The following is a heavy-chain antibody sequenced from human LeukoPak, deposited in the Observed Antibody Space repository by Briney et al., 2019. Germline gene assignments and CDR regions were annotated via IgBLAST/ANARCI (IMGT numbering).Heavy chain of an antibody. J-gene: IGHJ4*02. CDR2: VSWDSGII. V-gene: IGHV3-9*01. D-gene: IGHD2-21*01. CDR1: GFSFDAYS. CDR3: AKSLSRAAYDD. Sequence: PGRSLRLSCAASGFSFDAYSMHWVRQAPGKGLEWVSSVSWDSGIIGYGDSVKGRSTISRDNARNSLYLQMNSLRVEDTAFYYCAKSLSRAAYDDWGQGTLVTVSS.